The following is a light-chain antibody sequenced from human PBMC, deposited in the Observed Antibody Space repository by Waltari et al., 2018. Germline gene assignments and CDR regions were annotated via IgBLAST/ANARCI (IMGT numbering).Light chain of an antibody. V-gene: IGLV1-47*01. J-gene: IGLJ2*01. CDR2: LDY. Sequence: QSVLTQPPSASESPGQRVTISCSGTMSNIGNSHVYWYQQVPGTKPRLLIHLDYQRPSGVPDRFSGSRSGTSASLAISGLRIEDEASYYCATWDDIVDGVIFGGGTKLTVL. CDR3: ATWDDIVDGVI. CDR1: MSNIGNSH.